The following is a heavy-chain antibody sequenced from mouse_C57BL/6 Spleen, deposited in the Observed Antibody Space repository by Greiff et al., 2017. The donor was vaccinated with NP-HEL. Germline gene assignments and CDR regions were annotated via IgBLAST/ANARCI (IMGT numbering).Heavy chain of an antibody. Sequence: QVQLKQSGPELVKPGASVQISCKASGYAFSSSWMNWVKQRPGKGLEWIGRIYPGDGDTNYNGKFKGKATLTADKSSSTAYMQLSSLTSEDSAVYFCAALGAWFAYWGQGTLVTVSA. V-gene: IGHV1-82*01. CDR3: AALGAWFAY. D-gene: IGHD1-2*01. CDR1: GYAFSSSW. CDR2: IYPGDGDT. J-gene: IGHJ3*01.